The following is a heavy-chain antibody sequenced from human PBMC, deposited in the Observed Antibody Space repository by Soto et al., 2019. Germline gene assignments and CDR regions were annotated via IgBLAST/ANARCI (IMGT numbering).Heavy chain of an antibody. J-gene: IGHJ5*02. Sequence: ASVKVSCKASGYTFGNNDISWVRQASGQGLEWMGWMNPNSGNTGYAQKFQGRVTMTRNTSISTAYMELSSLRSDDTAICYCARMATSGTLNWFDPWGQGTLVTVSS. CDR3: ARMATSGTLNWFDP. V-gene: IGHV1-8*01. CDR2: MNPNSGNT. CDR1: GYTFGNND.